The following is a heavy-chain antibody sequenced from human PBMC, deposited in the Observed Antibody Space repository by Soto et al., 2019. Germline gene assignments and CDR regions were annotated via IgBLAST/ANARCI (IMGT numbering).Heavy chain of an antibody. CDR1: GYTFTSYG. Sequence: ASVKVSCKASGYTFTSYGISWVRQAPGQGLEWMGWISACNGNTNYAQKLRGRVTMTTDTSTSTAYMELRSLRSDDTAVYYCARGTSCSPSLYGMDVWGQGTTVTVSS. D-gene: IGHD2-2*01. CDR3: ARGTSCSPSLYGMDV. V-gene: IGHV1-18*01. J-gene: IGHJ6*02. CDR2: ISACNGNT.